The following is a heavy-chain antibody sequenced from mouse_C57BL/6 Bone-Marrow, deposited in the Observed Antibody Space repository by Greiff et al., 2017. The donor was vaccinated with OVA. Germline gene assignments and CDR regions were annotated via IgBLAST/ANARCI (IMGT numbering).Heavy chain of an antibody. CDR1: GFTFSSYG. D-gene: IGHD1-1*02. J-gene: IGHJ2*01. CDR3: ARQGWLSRFGY. Sequence: DVHLVESGGDLVKPGGSLKLSCAASGFTFSSYGMSWVRQTPDKRLEWVATISSGGSYTYYPDSVKGRFTISRDNAKNTLYLQMSSLKSEDTAMYYCARQGWLSRFGYWGQGTTLTVSS. CDR2: ISSGGSYT. V-gene: IGHV5-6*01.